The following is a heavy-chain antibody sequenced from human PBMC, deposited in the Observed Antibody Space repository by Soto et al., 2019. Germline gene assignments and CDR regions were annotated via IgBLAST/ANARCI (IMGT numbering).Heavy chain of an antibody. CDR1: GFTFSSYA. V-gene: IGHV3-23*01. CDR2: ITGCGDNT. J-gene: IGHJ4*02. D-gene: IGHD2-2*01. Sequence: EVQLLESGGGLVQPGGPLRLSCAASGFTFSSYAMTWVRQAPGKGLEWVAAITGCGDNTYYADSVKGRFTIPRDNFKNTLYLQMDSLRDEDTAIYYCAKGSKGFDYWGQGTLVTVSS. CDR3: AKGSKGFDY.